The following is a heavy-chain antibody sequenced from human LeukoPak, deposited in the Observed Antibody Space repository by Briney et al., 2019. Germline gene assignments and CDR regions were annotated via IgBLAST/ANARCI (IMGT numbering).Heavy chain of an antibody. CDR2: ISYDGSNK. J-gene: IGHJ3*02. CDR1: GFTFSSYA. V-gene: IGHV3-30*01. Sequence: GGSLRLSCAASGFTFSSYAMHWVRQAPGKGLEWVAVISYDGSNKYYADSVKGRFTISRDSSKNTLYLQMNSLRAEDTAVYYCARDDFWSGFGTFDIWGQGTMVTVSS. CDR3: ARDDFWSGFGTFDI. D-gene: IGHD3-3*01.